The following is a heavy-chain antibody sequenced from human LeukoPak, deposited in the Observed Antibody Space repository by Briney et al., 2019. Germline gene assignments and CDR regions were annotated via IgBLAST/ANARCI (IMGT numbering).Heavy chain of an antibody. CDR3: ARGAPAPMQWELLGYFQH. J-gene: IGHJ1*01. CDR1: GYTFTSYY. V-gene: IGHV1-46*01. Sequence: GASVKVSCKASGYTFTSYYMHWVRQAPGQGLEWMGIINPSGGSTSYAQKFQGRVTMTRDMSTSTVYMELSSLRSEDTDVYYCARGAPAPMQWELLGYFQHWGQGTLVTVSS. CDR2: INPSGGST. D-gene: IGHD1-26*01.